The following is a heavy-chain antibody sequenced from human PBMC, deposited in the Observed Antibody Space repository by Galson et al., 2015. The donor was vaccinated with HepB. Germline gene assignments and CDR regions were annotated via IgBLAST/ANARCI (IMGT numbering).Heavy chain of an antibody. J-gene: IGHJ2*01. V-gene: IGHV4-38-2*02. CDR1: GYSISSGYY. CDR2: IYHSGSS. Sequence: SETLSLTCTVSGYSISSGYYWGWIRQPPGRGLEWIGSIYHSGSSYYNPSLKSRVTISVDTSKNHFSLKLTSVTAADTAVYYCARNRGVTTASSAYFDLWGRGTLVTVSS. D-gene: IGHD4-17*01. CDR3: ARNRGVTTASSAYFDL.